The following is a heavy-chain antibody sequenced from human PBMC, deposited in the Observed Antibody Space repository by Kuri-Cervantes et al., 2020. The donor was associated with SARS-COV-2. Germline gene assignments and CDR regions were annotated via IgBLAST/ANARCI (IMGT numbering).Heavy chain of an antibody. CDR3: ARDRGLYGDYGGWFDP. CDR2: INTNTGNP. Sequence: GESLKISCKASGYTFTSYAMNWVRQAPGQGLEWMGWINTNTGNPTYAQGFTGRFVFSLDTSVSTAYLQISSLKAEDTAVYYCARDRGLYGDYGGWFDPWGQGTLVTVSS. CDR1: GYTFTSYA. V-gene: IGHV7-4-1*02. J-gene: IGHJ5*02. D-gene: IGHD4-17*01.